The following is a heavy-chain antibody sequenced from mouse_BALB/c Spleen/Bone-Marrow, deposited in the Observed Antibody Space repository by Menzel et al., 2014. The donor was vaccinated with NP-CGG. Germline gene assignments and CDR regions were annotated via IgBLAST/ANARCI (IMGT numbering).Heavy chain of an antibody. D-gene: IGHD1-1*01. CDR2: IWGDGST. J-gene: IGHJ3*01. CDR3: ARRGDYGAWFAY. V-gene: IGHV2-6-7*01. Sequence: VKVVESGPGLVSPSQSLSLTCTVSGFSLTGYGVNWVRQPPGKGLEWLGMIWGDGSTDYNSALKSRLRISKDNSKSQVFLKMHSLQSDDAARYYCARRGDYGAWFAYWGQGTLVTVSA. CDR1: GFSLTGYG.